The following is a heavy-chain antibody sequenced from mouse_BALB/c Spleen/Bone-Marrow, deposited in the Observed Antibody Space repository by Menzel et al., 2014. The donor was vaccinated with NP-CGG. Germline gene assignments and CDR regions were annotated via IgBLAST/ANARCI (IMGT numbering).Heavy chain of an antibody. Sequence: VQLQQSGPSLGQPSQSLSITCTVSGFSLTNYGIYWVRQSPGKGLEWLGVIWRGGTTDYNAAFMSRLSITKDNSKSQVFFKMDSLQADDTAIYYCAKGHYGSSPFAYWGQGTLVTVSA. D-gene: IGHD1-1*01. CDR3: AKGHYGSSPFAY. V-gene: IGHV2-5-1*01. CDR2: IWRGGTT. CDR1: GFSLTNYG. J-gene: IGHJ3*01.